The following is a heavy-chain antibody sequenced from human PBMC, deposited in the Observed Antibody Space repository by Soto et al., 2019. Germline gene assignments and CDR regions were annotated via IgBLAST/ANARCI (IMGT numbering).Heavy chain of an antibody. CDR1: GFTVSSNY. J-gene: IGHJ3*02. CDR2: IYSGGST. V-gene: IGHV3-53*01. CDR3: ARAPYSNNGDYAFDI. D-gene: IGHD4-4*01. Sequence: EVQLVESGGGLIQPGGSLRLSCAASGFTVSSNYMSWVRQAPGKGLEWVSVIYSGGSTYYADSVKGRFTISRDNSKNTLYLQMNSLRAEDTAVYYCARAPYSNNGDYAFDIWGQGTMVTVSS.